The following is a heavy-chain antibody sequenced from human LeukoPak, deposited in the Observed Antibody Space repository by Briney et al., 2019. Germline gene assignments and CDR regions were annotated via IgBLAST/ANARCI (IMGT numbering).Heavy chain of an antibody. CDR3: AKDQGVVGSYDY. CDR2: IWSDETNM. Sequence: GRSLRLSCTTSGFTFSHYGMHWVRQAPGKGLEWVAVIWSDETNMYYGDSVKGRFTISRDNSKNTLYLQMNSLRGDDTAVYYCAKDQGVVGSYDYWGHGTLVTVSS. D-gene: IGHD3-10*01. J-gene: IGHJ4*01. V-gene: IGHV3-33*06. CDR1: GFTFSHYG.